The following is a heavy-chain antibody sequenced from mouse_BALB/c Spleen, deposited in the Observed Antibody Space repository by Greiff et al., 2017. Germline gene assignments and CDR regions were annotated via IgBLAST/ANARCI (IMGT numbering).Heavy chain of an antibody. J-gene: IGHJ4*01. V-gene: IGHV2-2*02. CDR2: IWSGGST. Sequence: VQVVESGPGLVQPSQSLSITCTVSGFSLTSYGVHWVRQSPGKGLEWLGVIWSGGSTDYNAAFISRLSISKDNSKSQVFFKMNSLQANDTAIYYCARNGNYGYYAMDYWGQGTSVTVSS. CDR1: GFSLTSYG. CDR3: ARNGNYGYYAMDY. D-gene: IGHD2-1*01.